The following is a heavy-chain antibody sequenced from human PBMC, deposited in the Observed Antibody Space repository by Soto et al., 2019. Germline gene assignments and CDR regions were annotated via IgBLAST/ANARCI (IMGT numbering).Heavy chain of an antibody. J-gene: IGHJ4*02. Sequence: SSETLSLTCTVSGGSMRNYFWTWIRQPPGKGLEWIGYIHYSGTTSFFPSYNPSLRSRVTISEDTSKNQFSLKLLSVTTADTAVYFCAAGEASSRNLAPYYLDFWGQGILVTVSS. CDR3: AAGEASSRNLAPYYLDF. V-gene: IGHV4-59*01. D-gene: IGHD6-13*01. CDR2: IHYSGTT. CDR1: GGSMRNYF.